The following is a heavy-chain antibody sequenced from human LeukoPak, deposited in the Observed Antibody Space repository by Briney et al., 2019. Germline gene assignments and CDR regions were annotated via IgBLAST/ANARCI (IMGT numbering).Heavy chain of an antibody. CDR2: ISYDGSNK. J-gene: IGHJ4*02. Sequence: GRSLRLSWAASGFTFSSYAMHWVRQAPGKGLEWVAVISYDGSNKYYADSVKGRFTISRDNSKNTLYLQMNSLRAEDTAVYYCARAGTTVANFDYWGQGTLVTVSS. D-gene: IGHD4-23*01. V-gene: IGHV3-30-3*01. CDR1: GFTFSSYA. CDR3: ARAGTTVANFDY.